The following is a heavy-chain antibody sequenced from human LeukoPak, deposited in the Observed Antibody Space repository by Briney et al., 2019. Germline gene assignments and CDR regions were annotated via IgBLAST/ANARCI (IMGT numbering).Heavy chain of an antibody. J-gene: IGHJ4*02. Sequence: GESLKISCKGSGYSSTSYWIGWVRQMPGKGLEWMGIIHPGDSDTRYSPSFQGQVTISADKSISTAYLQWSSLQASDTAIYYCARAAVTTRPLDNWGQGTLVTVSS. CDR3: ARAAVTTRPLDN. CDR2: IHPGDSDT. V-gene: IGHV5-51*01. CDR1: GYSSTSYW. D-gene: IGHD4-17*01.